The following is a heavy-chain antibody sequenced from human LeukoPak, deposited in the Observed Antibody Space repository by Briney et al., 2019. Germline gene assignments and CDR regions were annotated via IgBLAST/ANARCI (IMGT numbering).Heavy chain of an antibody. D-gene: IGHD2-15*01. J-gene: IGHJ3*02. Sequence: SETLSLTCTVSGGSISSSSYYWGWIRQPPGKGLEWIGSIYYSGSTYYNPSLKSRVTISVDTSKNQFSLKLSSVTAADTAVYYCAGYCSGGSCYAGQNAFDIWGQGTMVTVSS. CDR1: GGSISSSSYY. V-gene: IGHV4-39*07. CDR3: AGYCSGGSCYAGQNAFDI. CDR2: IYYSGST.